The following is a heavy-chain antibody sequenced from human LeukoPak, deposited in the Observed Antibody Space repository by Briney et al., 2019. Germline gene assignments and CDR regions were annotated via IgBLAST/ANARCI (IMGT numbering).Heavy chain of an antibody. Sequence: PSETLSLTCTVSGGSLSSGGYYWSWIRQHPGKCLEWIVYIYYSGSTYYNPSLKSRVTISVDTSKNQSSLKLSSVTAADTAVYYCARDPASRRLSRFTVKRTNWGQGTLVTVPS. CDR2: IYYSGST. CDR1: GGSLSSGGYY. D-gene: IGHD3-3*01. J-gene: IGHJ4*02. CDR3: ARDPASRRLSRFTVKRTN. V-gene: IGHV4-31*03.